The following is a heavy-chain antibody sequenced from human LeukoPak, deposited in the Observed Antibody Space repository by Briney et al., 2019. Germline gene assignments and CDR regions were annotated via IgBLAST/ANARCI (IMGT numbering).Heavy chain of an antibody. Sequence: PGGSLRLSCAASGFTFSSYEMNWVRQAPGKGLEWVSYISSSGSTIYYADSVKGRFTISRDNAKNSLYLQTNSLRAEDTAVYYCARGGPYYYGSGAPGRADYWGQGTLVTVSS. CDR3: ARGGPYYYGSGAPGRADY. V-gene: IGHV3-48*03. J-gene: IGHJ4*02. D-gene: IGHD3-10*01. CDR2: ISSSGSTI. CDR1: GFTFSSYE.